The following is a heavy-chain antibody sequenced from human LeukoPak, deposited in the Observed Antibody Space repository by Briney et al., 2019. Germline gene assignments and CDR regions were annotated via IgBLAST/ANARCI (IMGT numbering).Heavy chain of an antibody. CDR3: ARSPRASMVRGVNYPEPFYDY. D-gene: IGHD3-10*01. J-gene: IGHJ4*02. CDR1: GYTFTGYY. CDR2: INPNSGGT. V-gene: IGHV1-2*02. Sequence: GASVKVSCKASGYTFTGYYMHWVRQAPGQGLEWMGWINPNSGGTNYAQKFQGRVTMTRDTSISTAYMELSRLRSDDTAVYYCARSPRASMVRGVNYPEPFYDYWGQGTLVTVSS.